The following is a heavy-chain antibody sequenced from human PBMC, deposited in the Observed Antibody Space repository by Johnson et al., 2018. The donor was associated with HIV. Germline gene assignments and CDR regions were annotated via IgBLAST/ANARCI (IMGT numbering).Heavy chain of an antibody. V-gene: IGHV3-30*03. Sequence: QVQLVESGGGVVRPGGSLRLSCAASGFTFDDYGMSWVRQAPGKGLEWVALISHDGANQYYADSVKGRFLVSRDDSMNTLFLEMKSVRPEDTAVYYCARTPYGDYDDAFNIWGQGTMVTVSS. CDR1: GFTFDDYG. D-gene: IGHD4-17*01. J-gene: IGHJ3*02. CDR3: ARTPYGDYDDAFNI. CDR2: ISHDGANQ.